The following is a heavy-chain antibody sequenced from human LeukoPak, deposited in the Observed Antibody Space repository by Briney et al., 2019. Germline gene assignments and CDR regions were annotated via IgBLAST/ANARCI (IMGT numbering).Heavy chain of an antibody. V-gene: IGHV4-34*01. CDR1: GGSFSGYY. CDR2: INHSGST. CDR3: AREISGYYYGMDV. J-gene: IGHJ6*02. Sequence: SETLSLTCAVYGGSFSGYYWSWIRQPPGKGLEWIGEINHSGSTNYNPSLRSRVTISVDTSKNQFSPKLSSVTAADTAVYYCAREISGYYYGMDVWGQGTTVTVSS. D-gene: IGHD1-26*01.